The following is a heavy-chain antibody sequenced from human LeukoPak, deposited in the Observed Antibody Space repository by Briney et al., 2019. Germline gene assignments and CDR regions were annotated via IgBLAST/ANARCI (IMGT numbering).Heavy chain of an antibody. CDR1: GYSISSGYY. V-gene: IGHV4-38-2*02. Sequence: SETLSLTCTVSGYSISSGYYWAWIRQPPGKGLEWIGSIFHTGSTYHNPSLKSRVTISVDTSKNQFSLKLSSVTAADTAVYYCAIYYYDSSGYYYYWFDPWGQGTLVTVSS. CDR3: AIYYYDSSGYYYYWFDP. CDR2: IFHTGST. J-gene: IGHJ5*02. D-gene: IGHD3-22*01.